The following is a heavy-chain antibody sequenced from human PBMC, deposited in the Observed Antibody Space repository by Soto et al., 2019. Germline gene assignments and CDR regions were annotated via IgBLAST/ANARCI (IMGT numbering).Heavy chain of an antibody. CDR1: GYSITAGGYY. CDR3: ARMYSSGSGWFHP. D-gene: IGHD6-19*01. Sequence: TSGTLSLTCFVSGYSITAGGYYWSWIRHHPGKGLEWIGSFYSSGSIIYNPSLRSRVSISGDTSSNQFSMSLTSVTAADTARYYCARMYSSGSGWFHPWGQGTLVTVSS. J-gene: IGHJ5*02. V-gene: IGHV4-31*03. CDR2: FYSSGSI.